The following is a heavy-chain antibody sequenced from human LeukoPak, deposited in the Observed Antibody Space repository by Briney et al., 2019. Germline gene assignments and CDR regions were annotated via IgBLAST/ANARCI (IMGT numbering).Heavy chain of an antibody. D-gene: IGHD3-9*01. CDR1: GFTFSNYA. CDR3: AKERAISTRGAAFNI. Sequence: PGGSLRLSCAASGFTFSNYAMSWVRQAPGKGLEWVSAISGSGGTTYYADAVRGRFTISRDNSKNTLYLQMNSLRAEDTAVFYCAKERAISTRGAAFNIWGQGTVVTVSS. V-gene: IGHV3-23*01. J-gene: IGHJ3*02. CDR2: ISGSGGTT.